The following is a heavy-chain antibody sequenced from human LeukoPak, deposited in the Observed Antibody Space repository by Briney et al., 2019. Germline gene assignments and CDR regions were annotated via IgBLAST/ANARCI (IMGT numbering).Heavy chain of an antibody. CDR2: MNPNSGNT. D-gene: IGHD3-16*02. CDR3: ARATTCDYVWGTYRYIDY. J-gene: IGHJ4*02. V-gene: IGHV1-8*01. CDR1: GYTFTSYD. Sequence: GASVKVSCKASGYTFTSYDINWVRQATGQGLEWMGWMNPNSGNTGYAQKFQGRVTMTRNTSISTAYMELSSLRSEDTAVYYCARATTCDYVWGTYRYIDYWGQGTLVTVSS.